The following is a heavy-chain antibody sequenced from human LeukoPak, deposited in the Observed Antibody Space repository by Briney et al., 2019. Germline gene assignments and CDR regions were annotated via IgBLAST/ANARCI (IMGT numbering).Heavy chain of an antibody. CDR3: ASGYCSSTSCTYRRDAFDI. V-gene: IGHV4-30-2*01. CDR2: IYHSGST. D-gene: IGHD2-2*03. CDR1: GDSISSGGCY. J-gene: IGHJ3*02. Sequence: SQTLSLTCTVSGDSISSGGCYWSWIRQPPGKSLEWIGYIYHSGSTYYNPSLKSRVTISVDRSKNQFSLKLSSVTAADTAVYYCASGYCSSTSCTYRRDAFDIWGQGTMVTVSS.